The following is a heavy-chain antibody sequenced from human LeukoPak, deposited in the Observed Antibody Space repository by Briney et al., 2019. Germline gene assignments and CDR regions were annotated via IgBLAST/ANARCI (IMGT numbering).Heavy chain of an antibody. J-gene: IGHJ4*02. CDR1: GFTFSTYG. Sequence: GGSLRLSCAASGFTFSTYGMHWVRQAPGKGLEWVAIIWYDGSNKYYADSVKGRFTISRDISKNTLHLQMNSLRADDTAVYYCAREGSRGLDFWGQGTLVTVSA. CDR2: IWYDGSNK. D-gene: IGHD5-24*01. V-gene: IGHV3-33*01. CDR3: AREGSRGLDF.